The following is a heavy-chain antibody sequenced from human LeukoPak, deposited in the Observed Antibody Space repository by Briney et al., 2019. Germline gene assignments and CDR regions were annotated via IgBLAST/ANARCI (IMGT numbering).Heavy chain of an antibody. D-gene: IGHD4-17*01. Sequence: PGGSLRLSCAASGFTFSSYAMSWVRQAPGKGLEWVSAISGSGGSTYYADSVKGRFTISRDNSKNTLYLQMNSLRAEDTAVYYCAKDPFDGDYGTYFDYWGQGTLVTVSS. J-gene: IGHJ4*02. CDR2: ISGSGGST. V-gene: IGHV3-23*01. CDR1: GFTFSSYA. CDR3: AKDPFDGDYGTYFDY.